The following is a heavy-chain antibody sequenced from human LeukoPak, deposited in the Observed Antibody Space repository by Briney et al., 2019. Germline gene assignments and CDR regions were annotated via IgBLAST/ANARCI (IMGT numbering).Heavy chain of an antibody. J-gene: IGHJ4*02. CDR1: GGSISSSGYY. CDR3: ARHDTSGYYYPY. V-gene: IGHV4-39*01. D-gene: IGHD3-22*01. Sequence: SETLSLTCTVSGGSISSSGYYWGWIRQPLGKGLDWIGSIYYSGSTYYNPSLKSRVTISVDTSKNQFSLKLSSVTAADTAVYYCARHDTSGYYYPYWGQGTLVTVSS. CDR2: IYYSGST.